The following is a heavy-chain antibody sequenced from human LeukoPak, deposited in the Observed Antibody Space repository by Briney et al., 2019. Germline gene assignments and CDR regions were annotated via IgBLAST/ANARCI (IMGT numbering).Heavy chain of an antibody. D-gene: IGHD2-8*01. CDR3: ARVPPSSGYAIPYYYYYYYMDV. V-gene: IGHV1-69*05. Sequence: SLKLSCKASGGTFSSYAITWVRQAPGQGLEWMRGIIPIFGTANYAQKFQGRVTITTDESTSTAYMEMSSLRSEDTAVYYCARVPPSSGYAIPYYYYYYYMDVWGKGTTVTVSS. J-gene: IGHJ6*03. CDR1: GGTFSSYA. CDR2: IIPIFGTA.